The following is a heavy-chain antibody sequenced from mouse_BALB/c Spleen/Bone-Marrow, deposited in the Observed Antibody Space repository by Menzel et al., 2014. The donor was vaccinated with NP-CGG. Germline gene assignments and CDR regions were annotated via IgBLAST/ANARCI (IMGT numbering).Heavy chain of an antibody. CDR2: INPSNGGT. CDR3: SRGQRDALDY. Sequence: QVQLQQSGAELVKPGASVKLSCKASGYTFTSYYMYWVKQRPGQGLEWFGEINPSNGGTNFNEKFKNKATLTVDKSSSTAYMQLSSLTSEDSAVYYCSRGQRDALDYCGRGTSVTVSS. V-gene: IGHV1S81*02. J-gene: IGHJ4*01. CDR1: GYTFTSYY.